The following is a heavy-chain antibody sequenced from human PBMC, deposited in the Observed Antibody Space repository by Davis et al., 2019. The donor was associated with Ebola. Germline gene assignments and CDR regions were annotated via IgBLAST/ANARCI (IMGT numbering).Heavy chain of an antibody. V-gene: IGHV3-11*01. CDR3: AKGGYCSGGSCYSRGYGMDV. J-gene: IGHJ6*02. CDR1: GFTFSDYY. D-gene: IGHD2-15*01. Sequence: GESLKISCAASGFTFSDYYMSWIRQAPGKGLEWVSYISSSGSTIYYADSVKGRFTISRDNSKNTLYLQMNSLRAEDTAVYYCAKGGYCSGGSCYSRGYGMDVWGQGTTVTVSS. CDR2: ISSSGSTI.